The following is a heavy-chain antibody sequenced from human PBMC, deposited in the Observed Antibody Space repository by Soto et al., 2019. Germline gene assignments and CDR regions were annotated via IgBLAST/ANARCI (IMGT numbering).Heavy chain of an antibody. V-gene: IGHV3-21*01. Sequence: EVQLVESGGGLVKPGGSLRLSCAASGFTFSSYSMNWVRQAPGKGLEWVSSISSSSSYIYYADSVKGRFTISRDNAKNSLYLQMNSLRAEDTAVYYCARDADGRTLAGYYYYYMGVWGKGTTVTVSS. CDR2: ISSSSSYI. J-gene: IGHJ6*03. CDR3: ARDADGRTLAGYYYYYMGV. CDR1: GFTFSSYS. D-gene: IGHD6-19*01.